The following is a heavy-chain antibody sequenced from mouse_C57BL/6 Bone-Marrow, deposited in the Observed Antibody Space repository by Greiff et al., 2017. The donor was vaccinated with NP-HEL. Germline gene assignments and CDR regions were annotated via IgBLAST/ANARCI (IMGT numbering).Heavy chain of an antibody. J-gene: IGHJ1*03. D-gene: IGHD1-1*01. CDR3: ARGAPVTTVPHWYFDV. CDR2: IYPGSGST. CDR1: GYTFTSYW. V-gene: IGHV1-55*01. Sequence: QVQLQQPGAELVKPGASVKMSCKASGYTFTSYWITWVKQRPGQGLEWIGDIYPGSGSTNYNEKFKSKATLTVDTSSSTAYMQLSSLTSEDSAVYYCARGAPVTTVPHWYFDVWGTGTTVTVSS.